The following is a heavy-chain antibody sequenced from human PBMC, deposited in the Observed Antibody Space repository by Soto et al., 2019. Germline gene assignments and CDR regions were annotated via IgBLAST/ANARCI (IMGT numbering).Heavy chain of an antibody. Sequence: SETLSLTCTISGGSISVYYWSWVRQPPGHELEWIGYIYASGSPYYNPSLRSRVTLSADTSKNQIPLKLTSPTAADTAVYYCARGVGSSPPRYWGRGTLVTVSS. CDR3: ARGVGSSPPRY. D-gene: IGHD1-26*01. J-gene: IGHJ4*02. V-gene: IGHV4-59*01. CDR1: GGSISVYY. CDR2: IYASGSP.